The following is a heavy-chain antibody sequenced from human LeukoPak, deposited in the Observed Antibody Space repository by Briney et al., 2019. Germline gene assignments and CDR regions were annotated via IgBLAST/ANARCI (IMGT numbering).Heavy chain of an antibody. D-gene: IGHD3-10*01. CDR3: ARSLYYYGSDSFDI. Sequence: PSETLSLTCAVYGGSFSGHYWTWIRQPPGKGLEWIGEINHSGSTNYNPSLKSRVTISVDTSKNQFSLKLSSVTAADTAVYYCARSLYYYGSDSFDIWGQGTMVTVSS. CDR2: INHSGST. CDR1: GGSFSGHY. V-gene: IGHV4-34*01. J-gene: IGHJ3*02.